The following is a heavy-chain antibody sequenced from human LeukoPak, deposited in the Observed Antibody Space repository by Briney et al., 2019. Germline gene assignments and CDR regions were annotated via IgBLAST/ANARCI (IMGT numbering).Heavy chain of an antibody. V-gene: IGHV4-61*02. Sequence: PSETLCLTCTVSGDSISSGSYYWSWLGQPAGKGLEWIVRIYTSGSTNYNPSLKCRVTISVDTSKHQFSLKLSSATAADTAVYDCAREMNYYGSGRLDIWGQGTMVTVSS. J-gene: IGHJ3*02. CDR2: IYTSGST. CDR1: GDSISSGSYY. CDR3: AREMNYYGSGRLDI. D-gene: IGHD3-10*01.